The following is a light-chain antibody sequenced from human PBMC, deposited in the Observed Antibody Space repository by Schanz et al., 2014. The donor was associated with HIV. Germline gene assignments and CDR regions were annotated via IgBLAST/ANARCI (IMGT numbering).Light chain of an antibody. CDR2: GNN. CDR1: SSNIGSNS. CDR3: AAWDDSLNGWV. J-gene: IGLJ3*02. Sequence: QSVLTQPPSASGTPGQRVTISCSGSSSNIGSNSVYWYQQLPGTAPKLLVHGNNQRPSGVPDRFSGSSSGTSASLAISGLQSEDEADYYCAAWDDSLNGWVFGGGTKLTVL. V-gene: IGLV1-44*01.